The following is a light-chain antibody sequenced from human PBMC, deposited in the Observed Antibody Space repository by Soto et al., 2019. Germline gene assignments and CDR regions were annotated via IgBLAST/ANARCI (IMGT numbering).Light chain of an antibody. J-gene: IGKJ4*01. CDR3: QQYYSTPPLT. CDR2: WAS. V-gene: IGKV4-1*01. CDR1: QSVLYSSNNKNY. Sequence: DIVMTQSPDSLAVSLGERATINCKSSQSVLYSSNNKNYLAWYQQKPGQPPKLLIYWASTRESGVPDRFSGSGSETDFTLTISSLQAEDVAVYYCQQYYSTPPLTCGGGTKVEIK.